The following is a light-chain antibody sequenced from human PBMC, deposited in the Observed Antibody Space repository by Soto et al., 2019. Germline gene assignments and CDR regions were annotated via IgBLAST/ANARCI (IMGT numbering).Light chain of an antibody. J-gene: IGLJ2*01. CDR2: RSN. Sequence: QSVLSQPPSASGTPGQRVTISCSGSSSNIGSNNAYWYQQVPGTAPKLLIYRSNQRPSGVPDRFSGSKSGTSASLAISGLRSEDGADYYCAAWDGSLSGVVFGGGTKLTVL. CDR1: SSNIGSNN. CDR3: AAWDGSLSGVV. V-gene: IGLV1-47*01.